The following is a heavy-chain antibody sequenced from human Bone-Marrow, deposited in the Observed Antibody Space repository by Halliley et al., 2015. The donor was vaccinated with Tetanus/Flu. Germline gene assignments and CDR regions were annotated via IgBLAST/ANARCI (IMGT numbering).Heavy chain of an antibody. CDR3: ARDSGPTEIEMPTMTYSHHYYPMDV. CDR2: IWYDGTDK. CDR1: GFTFGAYG. J-gene: IGHJ6*02. V-gene: IGHV3-33*01. Sequence: SLRLSCGASGFTFGAYGMHWVRQAPGKGLEWVAVIWYDGTDKYYADSVKGRFSISRDNSNNTLYLHMNSLKAEDTAVYYCARDSGPTEIEMPTMTYSHHYYPMDVWGQGTTVTVSS. D-gene: IGHD2-15*01.